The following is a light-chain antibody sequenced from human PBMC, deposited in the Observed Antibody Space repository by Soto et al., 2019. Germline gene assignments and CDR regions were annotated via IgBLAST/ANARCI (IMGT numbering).Light chain of an antibody. Sequence: QSALTQVASVSWSPGQSITISCTGTSSDVGTFNLVSWYQQHPGKAPRLMNEVIKRPSGVSNRFSGSKSGNTASLTISGLQAEDEADYYCCSYAGSSVDGFGTGTKVTVL. CDR1: SSDVGTFNL. CDR3: CSYAGSSVDG. CDR2: EVI. V-gene: IGLV2-23*02. J-gene: IGLJ1*01.